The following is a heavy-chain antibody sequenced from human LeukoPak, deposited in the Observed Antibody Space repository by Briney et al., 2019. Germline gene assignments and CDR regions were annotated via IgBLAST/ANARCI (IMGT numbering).Heavy chain of an antibody. J-gene: IGHJ6*03. Sequence: PGGSLRLSCAASGFTFSDYYMSWIRQAPGRGLEWVANIKQDGSEKYYVDSVKGRFTISRDNAKNSLYLQMNSLRAEDTAVYYCARIASPWSGYYTGQDYYYMDVWGKGTTVTVSS. CDR3: ARIASPWSGYYTGQDYYYMDV. D-gene: IGHD3-3*01. V-gene: IGHV3-7*01. CDR2: IKQDGSEK. CDR1: GFTFSDYY.